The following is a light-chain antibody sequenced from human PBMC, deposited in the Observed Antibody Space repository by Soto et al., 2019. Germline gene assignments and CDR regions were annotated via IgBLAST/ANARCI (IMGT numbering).Light chain of an antibody. V-gene: IGLV1-40*01. CDR1: TSNLGAGYD. CDR2: GNR. CDR3: QAYDYSLTASV. Sequence: QSVLTQPTSVSGAPGQRVTLSCTGNTSNLGAGYDVHWYQQLPGAAPKLVIFGNRNRPSGVPQRFSGSKSGTSASLAITGLQAEDEADYYCQAYDYSLTASVFGGGTKLTVL. J-gene: IGLJ3*02.